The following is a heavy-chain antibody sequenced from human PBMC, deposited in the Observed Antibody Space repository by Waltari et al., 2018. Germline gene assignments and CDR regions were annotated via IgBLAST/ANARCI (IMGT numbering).Heavy chain of an antibody. Sequence: QVQLVQSGAEVKKPGPSVTSSCKILGNPLQEVPMHWVQQAPGKGLGGTASLDREEGEIVYAQNFQGRLTMTEDISLETAYMELSSLKFEDTAVYYCATDQRTERPNGYSYYGLDVWGQGTAVTVSS. CDR1: GNPLQEVP. J-gene: IGHJ6*02. V-gene: IGHV1-24*01. CDR3: ATDQRTERPNGYSYYGLDV. CDR2: LDREEGEI. D-gene: IGHD2-21*01.